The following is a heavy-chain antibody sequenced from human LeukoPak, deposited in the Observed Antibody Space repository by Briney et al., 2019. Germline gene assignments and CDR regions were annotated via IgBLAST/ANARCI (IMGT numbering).Heavy chain of an antibody. CDR1: GGTFSSYA. V-gene: IGHV1-69*01. J-gene: IGHJ6*02. D-gene: IGHD2-2*01. CDR2: IIPIFGTA. Sequence: SVKVSCKASGGTFSSYAISWVRQAPGQGLEWTGGIIPIFGTANYAQKFQGRVTITADESTSTAYMELSSLRSEDMAVYYCARRSYAPQYYYYGMDVWGQGTTVTVSS. CDR3: ARRSYAPQYYYYGMDV.